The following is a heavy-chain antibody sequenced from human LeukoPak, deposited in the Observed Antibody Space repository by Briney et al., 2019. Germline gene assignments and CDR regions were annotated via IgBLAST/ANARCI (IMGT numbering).Heavy chain of an antibody. Sequence: SETLSLTCPFSGGSISIYYWSWIQQPARKGLEWTGLIYTSGSTNYTPSLKSRVTISIDTSKNQFSLKLSTVTAADTAVYYCTRLSYGSGSYWGQGTLVTVSS. J-gene: IGHJ4*02. CDR3: TRLSYGSGSY. D-gene: IGHD3-10*01. V-gene: IGHV4-4*07. CDR1: GGSISIYY. CDR2: IYTSGST.